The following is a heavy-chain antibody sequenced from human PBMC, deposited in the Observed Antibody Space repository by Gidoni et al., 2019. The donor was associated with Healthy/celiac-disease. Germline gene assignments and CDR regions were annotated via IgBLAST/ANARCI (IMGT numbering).Heavy chain of an antibody. Sequence: EVQLVESGGGLVQPGRSLSLSCAASGFTFDDYAMHWVRQAPGKGLECVSGISWNSGNIGYADSVKGRFTISRDNTKNSLYLQMNSLRAEDTALYYCAKDKQWLAYYLDYWGQGTLVTVSS. CDR1: GFTFDDYA. V-gene: IGHV3-9*01. CDR3: AKDKQWLAYYLDY. D-gene: IGHD6-19*01. J-gene: IGHJ4*02. CDR2: ISWNSGNI.